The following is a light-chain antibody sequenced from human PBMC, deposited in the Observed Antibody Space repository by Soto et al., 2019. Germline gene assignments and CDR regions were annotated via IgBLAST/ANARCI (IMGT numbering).Light chain of an antibody. Sequence: DIVMTQSPDSLNVSLGERATINCRSSQSVLYSSNNKNYLAWYQQKPGQPPKLLIYWASTRESGVPDRFSGSGSGTDFDLPISSLQAEDVAVYYCQQYYTTPWTFGHGAKVEIK. CDR3: QQYYTTPWT. J-gene: IGKJ1*01. CDR2: WAS. V-gene: IGKV4-1*01. CDR1: QSVLYSSNNKNY.